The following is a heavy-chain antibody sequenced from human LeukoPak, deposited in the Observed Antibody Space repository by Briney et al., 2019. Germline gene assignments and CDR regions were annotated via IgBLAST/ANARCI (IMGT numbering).Heavy chain of an antibody. CDR1: GYTFTGYY. J-gene: IGHJ5*02. D-gene: IGHD3-10*01. CDR3: ARGWNYYGSGSYPSKNWFDP. Sequence: ASVKVSCKASGYTFTGYYMHWVRQAPGQGLEWMGWINPNGGGTNYAQKFQGWVTMTRDTSISTAYMELSRLRSDDTAVYYCARGWNYYGSGSYPSKNWFDPWGQGTLVTVSS. CDR2: INPNGGGT. V-gene: IGHV1-2*04.